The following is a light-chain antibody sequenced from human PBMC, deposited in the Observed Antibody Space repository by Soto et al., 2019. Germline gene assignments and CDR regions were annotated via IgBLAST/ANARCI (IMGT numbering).Light chain of an antibody. Sequence: DIQMTQSPSTLSACVGDRVTITCRASQTTSGWLAWYQQKPGKAPKLLIYKASILESGVPSRFSGSRSGTEFTLTISTLQPDDFATYYCQQCDTYPLTFGGGTKVEI. CDR3: QQCDTYPLT. CDR2: KAS. J-gene: IGKJ4*01. CDR1: QTTSGW. V-gene: IGKV1-5*03.